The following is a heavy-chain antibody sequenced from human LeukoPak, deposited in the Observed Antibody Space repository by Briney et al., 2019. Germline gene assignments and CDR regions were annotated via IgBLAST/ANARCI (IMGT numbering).Heavy chain of an antibody. CDR2: IYYSGST. Sequence: SETLSLTCTVSGGSISSSSYYWSWIRQPPGKGLEWIGSIYYSGSTYYNPSLKSRVTISVDTSKNQFSLKLSSVTAADTAVYYCARRITYYGDYVGGAFDIWGQGTMVTVSS. V-gene: IGHV4-39*01. CDR3: ARRITYYGDYVGGAFDI. J-gene: IGHJ3*02. D-gene: IGHD4-17*01. CDR1: GGSISSSSYY.